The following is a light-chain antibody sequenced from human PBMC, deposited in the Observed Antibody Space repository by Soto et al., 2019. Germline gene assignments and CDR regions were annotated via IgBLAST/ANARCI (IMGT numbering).Light chain of an antibody. CDR2: WAS. Sequence: DIVMTQSPDSLSVSLGERATINCKSSQSVLSSSNNKNYVAWYQQKPGQPPKVVIYWASTRGSGVPDRFSGSVSGTDFTLTISSLQAEDVAVYYCQHYYSSPLTFGGGPKVEIK. J-gene: IGKJ4*01. CDR3: QHYYSSPLT. V-gene: IGKV4-1*01. CDR1: QSVLSSSNNKNY.